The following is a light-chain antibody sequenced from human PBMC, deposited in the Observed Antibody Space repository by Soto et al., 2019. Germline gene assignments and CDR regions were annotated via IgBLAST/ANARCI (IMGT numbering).Light chain of an antibody. CDR3: QHYGTSSRT. Sequence: EIVLTQSPGTLSLSPGERATPSCRASQSVTTNYLAWYQQKPGQAPRLLIYGASSRATGIPDRFSGSGSGTDFTLTISRLEPEDFVVYYCQHYGTSSRTFGQGTKVEIK. V-gene: IGKV3-20*01. CDR1: QSVTTNY. J-gene: IGKJ1*01. CDR2: GAS.